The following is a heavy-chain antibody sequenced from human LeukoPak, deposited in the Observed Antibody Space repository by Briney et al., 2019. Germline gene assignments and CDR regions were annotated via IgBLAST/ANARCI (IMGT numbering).Heavy chain of an antibody. V-gene: IGHV3-21*01. CDR3: ARGWGSYYFDS. CDR2: FTSSSSSI. Sequence: GGSLRLSXAASGFTFSAYTMSWVRQAPGKGLEWLSSFTSSSSSIYYADSVKGRFTISRDNAKNSLYLQLSSLGAEDTAVYYCARGWGSYYFDSWGQGTLVTVSS. J-gene: IGHJ4*02. D-gene: IGHD3-16*01. CDR1: GFTFSAYT.